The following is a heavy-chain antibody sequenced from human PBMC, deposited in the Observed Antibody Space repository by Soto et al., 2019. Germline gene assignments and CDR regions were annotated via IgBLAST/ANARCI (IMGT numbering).Heavy chain of an antibody. J-gene: IGHJ6*02. CDR2: ISAYNGNT. CDR3: ARARAGYCSSTSCYYYYGMDV. V-gene: IGHV1-18*01. Sequence: ASVKVSCKASGYTFTSYGISWVRQAPGQRLEWMGWISAYNGNTNYAQKLQGRVTMTTDTSTSTAYMELRSLRSDDTAVYYCARARAGYCSSTSCYYYYGMDVWGQGTTVTVSS. D-gene: IGHD2-2*01. CDR1: GYTFTSYG.